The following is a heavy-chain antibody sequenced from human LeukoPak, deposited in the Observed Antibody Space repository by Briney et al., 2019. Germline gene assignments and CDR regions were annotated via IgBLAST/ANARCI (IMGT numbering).Heavy chain of an antibody. Sequence: PGGSLRLSCAASGFTFSNHWMNWVRQAPGKGLEWVANIKEDGSENYYVDSVKGRFTISRDNAKNSLYLQMNSLRAEDTAVYYCARVSAEGGGFDIWGQGTMVTVSS. CDR1: GFTFSNHW. D-gene: IGHD1-26*01. V-gene: IGHV3-7*04. CDR2: IKEDGSEN. CDR3: ARVSAEGGGFDI. J-gene: IGHJ3*02.